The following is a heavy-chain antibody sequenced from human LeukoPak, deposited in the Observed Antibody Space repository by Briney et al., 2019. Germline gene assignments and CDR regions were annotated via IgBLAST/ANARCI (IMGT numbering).Heavy chain of an antibody. V-gene: IGHV3-23*01. J-gene: IGHJ4*02. Sequence: GGSLRLSCAASGFTFSSYAMSWVRQAPGKGLEWVSAISGSGGSTHYADSVKGRFTISRDNSKNTLYLQMNSLRAEDTAVYYCAKDGYSSGWYSPTGHYFDYWGQGTLVTVSS. CDR1: GFTFSSYA. CDR3: AKDGYSSGWYSPTGHYFDY. CDR2: ISGSGGST. D-gene: IGHD6-19*01.